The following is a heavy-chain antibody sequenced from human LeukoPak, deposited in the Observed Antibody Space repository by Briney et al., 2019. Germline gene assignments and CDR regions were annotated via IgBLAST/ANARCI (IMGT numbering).Heavy chain of an antibody. Sequence: GASVKVSCKASGGTFSSYAISWVRQAPGQGLEWMGGFIPIFTTPNYAQKFQDRVTITADESTSTAHMELSSLRSEDSAVYYCARTRDFGEIDYWGQGTLVTVSS. CDR1: GGTFSSYA. J-gene: IGHJ4*02. CDR2: FIPIFTTP. V-gene: IGHV1-69*13. CDR3: ARTRDFGEIDY. D-gene: IGHD3-10*01.